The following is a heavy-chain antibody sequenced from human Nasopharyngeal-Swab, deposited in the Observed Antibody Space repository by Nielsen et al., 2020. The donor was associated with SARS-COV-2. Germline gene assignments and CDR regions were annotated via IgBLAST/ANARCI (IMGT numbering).Heavy chain of an antibody. CDR1: GYTLTVLP. Sequence: ASVKVSCKVSGYTLTVLPIHWVRQAPGKGLEWMVTVVPEDGEPIYAQNFRGRVTMTEDTSTYTAYLELRSLRSEDTAVYYCASEGSGVFGVVIYAFDIWGPGTLVTVSS. V-gene: IGHV1-24*01. CDR3: ASEGSGVFGVVIYAFDI. CDR2: VVPEDGEP. J-gene: IGHJ3*02. D-gene: IGHD3-3*01.